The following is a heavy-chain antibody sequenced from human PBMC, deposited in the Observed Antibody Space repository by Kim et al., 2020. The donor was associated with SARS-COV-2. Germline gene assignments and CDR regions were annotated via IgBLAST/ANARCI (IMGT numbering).Heavy chain of an antibody. Sequence: ASVKVSCKASGYTFTDYYIHWVRQAPGQGLEWIGRINPNSGGTNYEQKFQGRVTLTRDTSISTAYMELSRLRSDDTAVYFCANTSPVRRTGDYWGQGTLV. J-gene: IGHJ4*02. CDR2: INPNSGGT. D-gene: IGHD3-10*01. V-gene: IGHV1-2*06. CDR1: GYTFTDYY. CDR3: ANTSPVRRTGDY.